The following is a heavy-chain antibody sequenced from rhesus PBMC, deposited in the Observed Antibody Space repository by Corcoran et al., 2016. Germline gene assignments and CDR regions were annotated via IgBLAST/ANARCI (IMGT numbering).Heavy chain of an antibody. Sequence: QVQLQESGPGLVKPSETLSLTCAVSGGSFSSYWWSWIRQPPGKGLEWIGEINGNSGSTNYNPSLKCRVTNSKDASKNQFSLKLSSVTAADTAVYYCARVLYYNIWTGYYPKYFDYWGQGVLVTVSS. CDR2: INGNSGST. CDR1: GGSFSSYW. CDR3: ARVLYYNIWTGYYPKYFDY. J-gene: IGHJ4*01. D-gene: IGHD3-3*01. V-gene: IGHV4-80*01.